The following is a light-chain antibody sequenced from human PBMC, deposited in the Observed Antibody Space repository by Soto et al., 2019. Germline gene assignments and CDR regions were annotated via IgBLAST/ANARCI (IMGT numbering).Light chain of an antibody. V-gene: IGLV2-8*01. CDR2: EVS. CDR3: SSFAGSNNYV. Sequence: QSVLTQPPSASGSPGQSVTISCTGTSSYVGGYNYVSWYQQHPGKAPKLMIYEVSKRPSGVPGRFSGSKSGNTASLTVSGLQAEDEADYYCSSFAGSNNYVFGIGTKVT. CDR1: SSYVGGYNY. J-gene: IGLJ1*01.